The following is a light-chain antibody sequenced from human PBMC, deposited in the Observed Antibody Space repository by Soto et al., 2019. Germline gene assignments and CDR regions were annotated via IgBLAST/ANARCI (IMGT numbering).Light chain of an antibody. CDR3: QQYDNLPSFT. Sequence: DIQMTQSPSSLSASVGDRVTITCQASQDISNYLNWYQQKPGKAPKLLIYDASNLETGVPPRFSGSGSGTDFTFTITSLQPEDIATYYCQQYDNLPSFTFGPGTKVDIK. CDR1: QDISNY. V-gene: IGKV1-33*01. CDR2: DAS. J-gene: IGKJ3*01.